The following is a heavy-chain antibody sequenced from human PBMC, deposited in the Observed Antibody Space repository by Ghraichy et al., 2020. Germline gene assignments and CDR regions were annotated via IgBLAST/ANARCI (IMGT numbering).Heavy chain of an antibody. CDR1: GFTVSSNY. Sequence: GESLNISCAASGFTVSSNYMSWVRQAPGKGLEWVSVIYSGGSTYYADSVKGRFTISRDNSKNTLYLQMNSLRAEDTAVYYCARGRYYDSSGYYGPSRYFDYWGQGTLVTVSS. CDR3: ARGRYYDSSGYYGPSRYFDY. CDR2: IYSGGST. D-gene: IGHD3-22*01. V-gene: IGHV3-53*01. J-gene: IGHJ4*02.